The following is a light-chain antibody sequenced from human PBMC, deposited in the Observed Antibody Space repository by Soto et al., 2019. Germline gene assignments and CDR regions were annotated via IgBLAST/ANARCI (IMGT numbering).Light chain of an antibody. CDR3: QQYDNWPLT. CDR2: GAS. V-gene: IGKV3-15*01. J-gene: IGKJ4*01. CDR1: QSVSSK. Sequence: IVLTQSPATLSVSPGNRATLSCRASQSVSSKLAWYQHKPGQAPSLLIYGASTRATGVPVRFSGSGSGTDFTLTISSLQSADFAIYFCQQYDNWPLTFGRGTKVEI.